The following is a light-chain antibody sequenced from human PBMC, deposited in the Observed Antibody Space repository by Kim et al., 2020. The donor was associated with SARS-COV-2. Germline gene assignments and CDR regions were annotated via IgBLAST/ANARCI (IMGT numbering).Light chain of an antibody. CDR3: QQYHTHST. V-gene: IGKV1-5*03. CDR2: RAF. CDR1: QPVDVW. J-gene: IGKJ1*01. Sequence: PASIGDTVSITCRDSQPVDVWLAWYQQKPGQAPKLLIHRAFDLQSGVPSRFSGSRSGTEFTLTISSLQPSDFATYYCQQYHTHSTFGQGTKVEIK.